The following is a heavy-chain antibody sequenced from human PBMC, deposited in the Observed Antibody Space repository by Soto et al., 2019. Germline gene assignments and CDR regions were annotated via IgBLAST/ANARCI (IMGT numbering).Heavy chain of an antibody. CDR3: AREVGGAGIDY. D-gene: IGHD1-26*01. CDR2: VYHSGNT. J-gene: IGHJ4*02. CDR1: GGSITSSNHY. Sequence: QLQLQESGPGLVKPSETLSLTCTVSGGSITSSNHYWGWIRQPPGKGLEWIGTVYHSGNTWNNPSLKSRLTMSVDTSKTQFSLNLRSVTAADTAVYFCAREVGGAGIDYWGQGTRVTVSS. V-gene: IGHV4-39*02.